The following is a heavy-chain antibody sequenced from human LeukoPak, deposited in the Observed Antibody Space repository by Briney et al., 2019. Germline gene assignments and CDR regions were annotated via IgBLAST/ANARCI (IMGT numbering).Heavy chain of an antibody. CDR2: IYSGGIT. CDR1: GFTVNTNY. J-gene: IGHJ4*02. V-gene: IGHV3-53*04. Sequence: GGSLRLSCAASGFTVNTNYMSWVRQAPGKGLEWVSVIYSGGITYYADSVKGRFTISRHDSKSTVYLQMNSLRAEDTALYYCARVAPGYTYAYGAPYYFDNWGQGTLVTVSS. D-gene: IGHD5-18*01. CDR3: ARVAPGYTYAYGAPYYFDN.